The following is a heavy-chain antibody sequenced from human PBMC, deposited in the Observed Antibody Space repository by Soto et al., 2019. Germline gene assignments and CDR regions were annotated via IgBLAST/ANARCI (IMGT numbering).Heavy chain of an antibody. Sequence: QVQLVQSGAEVKKPESSVKVSCKAPGGTFSTYAISWVRQAPGQGLEWMGGIIPMFGTANYAQRFQDRVTITADESTNTVYMELSSLRSADTAVDFYASGIQLSLRRINNGYSGWGQGTLVTVSS. V-gene: IGHV1-69*12. CDR2: IIPMFGTA. J-gene: IGHJ4*02. D-gene: IGHD5-18*01. CDR1: GGTFSTYA. CDR3: ASGIQLSLRRINNGYSG.